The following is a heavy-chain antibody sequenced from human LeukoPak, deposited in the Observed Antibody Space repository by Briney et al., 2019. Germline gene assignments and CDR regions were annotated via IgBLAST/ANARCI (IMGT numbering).Heavy chain of an antibody. D-gene: IGHD6-19*01. CDR2: ISYDGSNR. CDR3: ARAHSSGWYYFDY. CDR1: GFTFSSYA. J-gene: IGHJ4*02. V-gene: IGHV3-30-3*01. Sequence: GGSLRLSCAASGFTFSSYAMHWVRQAPVKGLEWVAVISYDGSNRYYADSVKGRFTISRDNSKNTLYLQMNGLRAEDTAVYYCARAHSSGWYYFDYWGQGTLVTVSS.